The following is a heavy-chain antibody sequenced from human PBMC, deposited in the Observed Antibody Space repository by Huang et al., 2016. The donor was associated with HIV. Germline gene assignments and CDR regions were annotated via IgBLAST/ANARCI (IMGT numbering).Heavy chain of an antibody. CDR1: GYTFTTYA. CDR2: INPDNDNT. D-gene: IGHD1-20*01. CDR3: ARFNWNGVEGLDY. V-gene: IGHV1-3*01. Sequence: QVLLVQSGAEVKKPGASVKVSCKASGYTFTTYAMHWVRQAPRQSLAWMGWINPDNDNTIYSQKSQGRVTITRDIAANTAYMELSSLRYDDTAVYYCARFNWNGVEGLDYWGQGTLVTVSS. J-gene: IGHJ4*02.